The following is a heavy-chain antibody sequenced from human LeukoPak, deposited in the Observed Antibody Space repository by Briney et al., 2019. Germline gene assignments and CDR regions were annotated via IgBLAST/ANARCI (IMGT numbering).Heavy chain of an antibody. CDR3: ARDFSAAFDI. J-gene: IGHJ3*02. CDR2: IYYSGST. V-gene: IGHV4-59*01. D-gene: IGHD2/OR15-2a*01. Sequence: SETLSLTCTVSGGSISSYYWSWIRQPPGKGLEWIGYIYYSGSTNYNPSLKSRVTISVDTSKNQFSLKLRSVTAADTAVYYCARDFSAAFDIWGQGTMVTVSS. CDR1: GGSISSYY.